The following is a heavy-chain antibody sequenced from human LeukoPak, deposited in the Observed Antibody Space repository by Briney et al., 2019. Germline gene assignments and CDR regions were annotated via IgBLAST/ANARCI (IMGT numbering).Heavy chain of an antibody. CDR2: IYYSGST. CDR3: ARVDPGPARYYFGY. Sequence: PSETLSLTCTVSGGSISSYYWSWIRQPPGKGLEWIGYIYYSGSTNYNPSLKSRVTISVDTSKNQFSLKLSSVTAADTAVYYCARVDPGPARYYFGYWGQGTLVTVSS. J-gene: IGHJ4*02. CDR1: GGSISSYY. V-gene: IGHV4-59*01.